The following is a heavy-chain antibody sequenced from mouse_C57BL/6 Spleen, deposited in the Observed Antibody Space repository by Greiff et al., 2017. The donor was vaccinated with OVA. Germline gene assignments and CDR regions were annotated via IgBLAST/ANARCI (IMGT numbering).Heavy chain of an antibody. Sequence: QVQLKESGPELVKPGASVKISCKASGYAFSSSWMNWVKQRPGKGLEWIGRIYPGDGDTNYNGKFKGKATLTADKSSSTAYMQLSSLTSEDSAVYFCARLGLGRGDDWGQGTTLTVSS. J-gene: IGHJ2*01. D-gene: IGHD4-1*01. CDR1: GYAFSSSW. V-gene: IGHV1-82*01. CDR3: ARLGLGRGDD. CDR2: IYPGDGDT.